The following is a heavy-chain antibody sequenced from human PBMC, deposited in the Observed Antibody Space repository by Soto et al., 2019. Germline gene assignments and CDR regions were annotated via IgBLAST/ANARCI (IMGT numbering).Heavy chain of an antibody. V-gene: IGHV5-51*01. D-gene: IGHD2-8*01. CDR2: IYLGDFDT. CDR1: GDSFGTYW. CDR3: ARQHGVDPANGWIDP. J-gene: IGHJ5*02. Sequence: LXESQRISNKASGDSFGTYWSGLVRKMPGKGREGMVIIYLGDFDTMYSAYFQGQVIMSADVSSTTTYLQWSSLMASDTAIYYCARQHGVDPANGWIDPWGQGTLVTVSS.